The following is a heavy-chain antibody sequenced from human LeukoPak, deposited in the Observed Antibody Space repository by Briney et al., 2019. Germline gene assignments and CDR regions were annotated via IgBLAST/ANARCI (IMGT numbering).Heavy chain of an antibody. CDR3: ARGIGIGTVLMVHGNMDV. D-gene: IGHD2-8*01. CDR2: ISTDTVNP. Sequence: ASVKVSCKASGYTFTKYGVYWVRQAPGQGLEWMGWISTDTVNPTYAQGFTGRFVFSLDTSVITTYLQIRSLKTEATAVYYCARGIGIGTVLMVHGNMDVWGKGTTVTVSS. V-gene: IGHV7-4-1*01. CDR1: GYTFTKYG. J-gene: IGHJ6*03.